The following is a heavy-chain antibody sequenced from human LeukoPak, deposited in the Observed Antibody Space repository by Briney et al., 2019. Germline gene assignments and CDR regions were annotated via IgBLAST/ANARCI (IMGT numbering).Heavy chain of an antibody. CDR3: ARLLGSDDYVWGTYYFDY. J-gene: IGHJ4*02. Sequence: GESLKISCKASGYDFTNKWIAWVRQMPGKGLEWMGNIYPGDSEIRYSPSFEGQVTISADKSISTAYLQWSSLKASDTAMYYCARLLGSDDYVWGTYYFDYWGQGTLVSVSS. CDR2: IYPGDSEI. CDR1: GYDFTNKW. D-gene: IGHD3-16*01. V-gene: IGHV5-51*01.